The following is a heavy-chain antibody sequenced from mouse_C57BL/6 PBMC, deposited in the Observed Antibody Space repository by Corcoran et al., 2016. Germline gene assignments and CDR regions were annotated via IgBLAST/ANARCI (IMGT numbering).Heavy chain of an antibody. Sequence: QIQLVQSGPELKKPGETVKISCKASGYTFTAYGMSWVKQAPGKGLKWMGWINTYSGVPTYADDFKGRFAFSLETSASTAYLQINNLKNEDTATYFCARSIGLLFAYWGQGTLVTVSA. CDR2: INTYSGVP. D-gene: IGHD2-14*01. J-gene: IGHJ3*01. CDR1: GYTFTAYG. CDR3: ARSIGLLFAY. V-gene: IGHV9-3*01.